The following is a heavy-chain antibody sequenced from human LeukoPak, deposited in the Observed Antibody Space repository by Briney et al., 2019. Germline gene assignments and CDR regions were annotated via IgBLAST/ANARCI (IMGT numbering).Heavy chain of an antibody. CDR3: ARGLKRMFLGYYYGMDV. J-gene: IGHJ6*04. CDR1: GGSISSSSYY. Sequence: SETLSLTCTVSGGSISSSSYYWVWIRQPPGKGLEWIGSIFHSGGTYYNPSLKSRVTISVDTSKNQFSLKLRSVTAADTAVYYCARGLKRMFLGYYYGMDVWGKGTTVTVSS. D-gene: IGHD2/OR15-2a*01. CDR2: IFHSGGT. V-gene: IGHV4-39*02.